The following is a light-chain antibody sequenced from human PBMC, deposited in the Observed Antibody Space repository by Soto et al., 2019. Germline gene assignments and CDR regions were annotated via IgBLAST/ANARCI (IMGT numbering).Light chain of an antibody. Sequence: QSVLTQPPSVSAAPGQKVTISCSGSRSNIGNNYVSWYQQLPGTAPKLLIYDTDKRPSGIPDRFSGSKSGPSATLGITGLQTGDEADYYCGTWDSSLSAVVFGGGTKLTVL. V-gene: IGLV1-51*01. J-gene: IGLJ3*02. CDR1: RSNIGNNY. CDR3: GTWDSSLSAVV. CDR2: DTD.